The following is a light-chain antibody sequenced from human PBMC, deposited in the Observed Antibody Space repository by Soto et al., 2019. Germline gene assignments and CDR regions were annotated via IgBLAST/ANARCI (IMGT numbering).Light chain of an antibody. Sequence: QSALTQPASVSGSPGQSITISCTGTSSDVGGYNYVSWYQQHPGKAPKLMIYDVSNRPSGVSNRFSGSKSGNTASLTISGLHAEDDADYYCSSYTSSSTLYVFGTGTKLTVL. V-gene: IGLV2-14*01. J-gene: IGLJ1*01. CDR1: SSDVGGYNY. CDR2: DVS. CDR3: SSYTSSSTLYV.